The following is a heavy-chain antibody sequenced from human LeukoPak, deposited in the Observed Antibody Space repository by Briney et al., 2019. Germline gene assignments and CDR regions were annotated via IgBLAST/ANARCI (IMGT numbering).Heavy chain of an antibody. CDR1: GFTFSSYW. V-gene: IGHV3-74*01. D-gene: IGHD2-15*01. CDR3: ACYGIAPPY. Sequence: GGSLRLSCAASGFTFSSYWMHWVRQAPGKGLVWVSHINNDGSSTSYADSVKGRFTISRDNAKNTLYLRMNSLRTEDTAVYYCACYGIAPPYWGQGTLVTVSS. J-gene: IGHJ4*02. CDR2: INNDGSST.